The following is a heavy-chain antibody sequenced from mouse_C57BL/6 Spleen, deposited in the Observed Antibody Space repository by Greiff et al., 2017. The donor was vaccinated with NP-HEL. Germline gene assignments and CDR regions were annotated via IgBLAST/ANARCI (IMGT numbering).Heavy chain of an antibody. Sequence: EVKLMESGGGLVKPGGSLKLSCAASGFTFSDYGMHWVRQAPEKGLEWVAYISSGSSTIYYADTVKGRFTISRDNAKNTLFLQMTSLRSEDTAMYYCARGVNWEGYFDYWGQGTTLTVSS. D-gene: IGHD4-1*01. J-gene: IGHJ2*01. CDR1: GFTFSDYG. V-gene: IGHV5-17*01. CDR2: ISSGSSTI. CDR3: ARGVNWEGYFDY.